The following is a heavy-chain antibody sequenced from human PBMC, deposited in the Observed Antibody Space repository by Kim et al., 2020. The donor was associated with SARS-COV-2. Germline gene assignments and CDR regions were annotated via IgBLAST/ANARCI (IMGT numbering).Heavy chain of an antibody. J-gene: IGHJ4*02. D-gene: IGHD6-19*01. V-gene: IGHV3-43*01. CDR3: AKEHSTGWPNLES. CDR2: INWRHNT. Sequence: GGSLRHSCAASGFTFSSYTIHWVRQIPGKALEWVALINWRHNTLYADSVEGRFSISRDNSMNSLFLQMNSLTSEDSALYYCAKEHSTGWPNLESWGQGTLVTVSS. CDR1: GFTFSSYT.